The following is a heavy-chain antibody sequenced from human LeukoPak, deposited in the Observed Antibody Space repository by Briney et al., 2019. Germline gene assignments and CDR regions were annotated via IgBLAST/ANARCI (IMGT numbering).Heavy chain of an antibody. V-gene: IGHV3-21*01. CDR3: ARRYSSSLYYFDY. CDR2: ISGSSKYI. D-gene: IGHD6-13*01. Sequence: GGSLRLSCVDSRFPLSSNTMIWVRQAPGKGLEWVSSISGSSKYIYYADSVRGRFTISRDNAKNSLYLQMNSLGAEDTAVYYCARRYSSSLYYFDYWGQGTLVTVSS. J-gene: IGHJ4*02. CDR1: RFPLSSNT.